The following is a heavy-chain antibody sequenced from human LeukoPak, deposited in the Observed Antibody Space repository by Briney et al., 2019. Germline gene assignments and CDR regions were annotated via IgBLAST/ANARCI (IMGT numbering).Heavy chain of an antibody. V-gene: IGHV1-46*03. CDR1: RYTFTSYY. Sequence: GASVKVSCKASRYTFTSYYMHWVRQAPGQGLEWMGIINPSSGSTSYAQKFQGRVTTTRDTSTSTVYMELSSLRSEDTAVYYCAILSPDGFYYWGQGTLVTVSS. CDR3: AILSPDGFYY. CDR2: INPSSGST. J-gene: IGHJ4*02.